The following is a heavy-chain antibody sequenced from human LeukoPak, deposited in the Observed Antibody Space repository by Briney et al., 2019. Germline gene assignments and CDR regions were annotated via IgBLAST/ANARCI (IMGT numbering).Heavy chain of an antibody. J-gene: IGHJ5*02. Sequence: ASVKVSLKASGYTFTSYGISWVRQAPGQGLEWMGWISAYNGNTNYAQKLQGRVTMTTDTSTSTAYMELRSLRSDDTAVYYCARVAGYCSGGSCTGGFDPWGQGTLVTVSS. CDR1: GYTFTSYG. CDR2: ISAYNGNT. V-gene: IGHV1-18*01. CDR3: ARVAGYCSGGSCTGGFDP. D-gene: IGHD2-15*01.